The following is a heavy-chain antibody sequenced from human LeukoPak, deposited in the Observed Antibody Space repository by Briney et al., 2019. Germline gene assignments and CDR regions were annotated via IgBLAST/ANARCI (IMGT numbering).Heavy chain of an antibody. J-gene: IGHJ5*02. CDR3: ARLEQLWFPNWFDP. D-gene: IGHD5-18*01. Sequence: ASVKVSCKASGYTFTSYGISWVRRAPGQGLEWMGWIGAYNGNTNYAQKLQGRVTMTTDTSTSTAYMELRSLRSDDTAVYYCARLEQLWFPNWFDPWGQGTLVTVSS. CDR2: IGAYNGNT. V-gene: IGHV1-18*01. CDR1: GYTFTSYG.